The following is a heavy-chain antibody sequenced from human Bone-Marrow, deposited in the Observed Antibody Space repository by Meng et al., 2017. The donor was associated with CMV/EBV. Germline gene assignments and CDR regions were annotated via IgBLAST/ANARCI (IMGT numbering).Heavy chain of an antibody. Sequence: QVQLVQSGDEVKKPGAAGKGSCNASGYTFTGYYMHWVRQAPGQGLEWMGWINPNSGGTNYAQKFQGRVTMTRDTSISTAYMELSRLRSDDTAVYYCATVGEYPYYFDYWGQGTLVTVSS. J-gene: IGHJ4*02. CDR3: ATVGEYPYYFDY. D-gene: IGHD2-2*01. CDR1: GYTFTGYY. V-gene: IGHV1-2*02. CDR2: INPNSGGT.